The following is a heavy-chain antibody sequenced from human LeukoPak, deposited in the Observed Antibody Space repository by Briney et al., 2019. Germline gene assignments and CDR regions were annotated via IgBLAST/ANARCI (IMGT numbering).Heavy chain of an antibody. CDR3: ASDISGYDAFDI. V-gene: IGHV1-8*01. CDR1: GYTFTSYD. CDR2: MNPNSGNT. D-gene: IGHD3-9*01. Sequence: ASVTVSCTASGYTFTSYDINWVRQATGQGLEWMGWMNPNSGNTGYAQKFQGRVTMTRNTSISTAYMELSSLRSEDTAVYYCASDISGYDAFDIWGQGTMVTVSS. J-gene: IGHJ3*02.